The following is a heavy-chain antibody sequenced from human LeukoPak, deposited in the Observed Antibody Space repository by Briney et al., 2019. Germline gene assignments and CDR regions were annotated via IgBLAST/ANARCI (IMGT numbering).Heavy chain of an antibody. J-gene: IGHJ4*02. V-gene: IGHV4-59*12. D-gene: IGHD6-19*01. Sequence: SETLSLTCTVSGGSISSYYWSWIRQPPGKGLEWIGYIYYSGSTNYNPSLKSRVTISVDTSKNQFSLKLSSVTAADTAVYYCAKDGGIAVAGSVKAFDYWGQGTLVTVSS. CDR3: AKDGGIAVAGSVKAFDY. CDR1: GGSISSYY. CDR2: IYYSGST.